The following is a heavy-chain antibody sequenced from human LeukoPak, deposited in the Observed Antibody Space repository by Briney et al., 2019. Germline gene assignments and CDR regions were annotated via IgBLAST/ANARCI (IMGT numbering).Heavy chain of an antibody. CDR1: GFTFSSYD. CDR2: IGSNGGRQ. Sequence: GGSLRLSCAASGFTFSSYDMHWVRQAPGKGLEYVSAIGSNGGRQYYANSVKGRLTISKDNSKNTLYLQMGSLRAEDMAVYYCARATSSSGSDYWGQGTLVTVSS. CDR3: ARATSSSGSDY. J-gene: IGHJ4*02. V-gene: IGHV3-64*01. D-gene: IGHD6-6*01.